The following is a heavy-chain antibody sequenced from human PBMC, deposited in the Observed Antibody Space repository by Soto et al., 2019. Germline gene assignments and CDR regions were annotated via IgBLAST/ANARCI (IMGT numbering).Heavy chain of an antibody. CDR2: INAGNGNT. V-gene: IGHV1-3*01. Sequence: ASVKVSCKASGYTFTSYAMHWVRQAPGQRLEWMGWINAGNGNTKYSQKFQGRVTITRDTSASTAYMELSSLRSEDTAVYYCARLSAWSPKNDGGFEIWGQGTLVTVSS. CDR3: ARLSAWSPKNDGGFEI. J-gene: IGHJ3*02. CDR1: GYTFTSYA. D-gene: IGHD2-15*01.